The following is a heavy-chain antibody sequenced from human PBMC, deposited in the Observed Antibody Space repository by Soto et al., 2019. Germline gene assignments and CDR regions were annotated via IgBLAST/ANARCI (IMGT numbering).Heavy chain of an antibody. V-gene: IGHV4-59*01. Sequence: SETLSLTCTVSGGSISSYYWSWIRQPPGKGLEWIGYIHYSGSTNYNPSLKSRVPISVDTSKNQFSLKLSSVTAADTAVYYCAREFSGWAFDCWGQGTLVTVSS. D-gene: IGHD1-1*01. J-gene: IGHJ4*02. CDR2: IHYSGST. CDR3: AREFSGWAFDC. CDR1: GGSISSYY.